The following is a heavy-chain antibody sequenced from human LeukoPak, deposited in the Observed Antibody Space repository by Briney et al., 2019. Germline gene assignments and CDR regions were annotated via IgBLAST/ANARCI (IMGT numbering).Heavy chain of an antibody. V-gene: IGHV3-21*01. CDR3: ARGSSGSNWFDP. CDR2: ISSSSSYI. D-gene: IGHD6-19*01. J-gene: IGHJ5*02. Sequence: GGSLSLSCAASGFTFSSYSMNWVRQAPGKGLEWVSSISSSSSYIYYADSVKGRFTISRDNAKNSLYLQMNSLRAEDTAVYYCARGSSGSNWFDPWGQGTLVTVSS. CDR1: GFTFSSYS.